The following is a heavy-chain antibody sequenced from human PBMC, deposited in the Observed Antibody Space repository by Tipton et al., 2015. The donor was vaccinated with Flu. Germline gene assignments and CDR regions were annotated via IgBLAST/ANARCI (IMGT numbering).Heavy chain of an antibody. CDR2: INHSGST. J-gene: IGHJ4*02. CDR1: GGSFSGYY. V-gene: IGHV4-34*01. CDR3: VSIPPSSTSCCLFDY. D-gene: IGHD2-2*01. Sequence: TLSLTCAVYGGSFSGYYWSWIRQPPGKGLEWIGEINHSGSTNYNPSLKSRVTISVDTSKNQFSLKLSSVTAADTAVYYCVSIPPSSTSCCLFDYWGQGTLVTVSS.